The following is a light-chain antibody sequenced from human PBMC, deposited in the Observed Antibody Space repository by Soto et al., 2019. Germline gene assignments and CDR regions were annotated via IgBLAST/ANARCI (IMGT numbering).Light chain of an antibody. Sequence: QSALTQPATVSGSPGQSITISCTGTSSDVGGYNYVSWYQQHPGIAPKLMISEVSNRPSGVSNRFSGSKSGNTASLTISGLQAEDEAVYYCSSYTSSSTLVFGGGTKLTVL. CDR2: EVS. V-gene: IGLV2-14*01. CDR3: SSYTSSSTLV. CDR1: SSDVGGYNY. J-gene: IGLJ2*01.